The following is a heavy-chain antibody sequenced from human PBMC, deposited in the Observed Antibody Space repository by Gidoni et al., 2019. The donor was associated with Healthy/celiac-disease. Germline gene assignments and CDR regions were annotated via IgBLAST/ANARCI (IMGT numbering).Heavy chain of an antibody. CDR3: AKDDYYDSSGYYLLKDY. J-gene: IGHJ4*02. V-gene: IGHV3-23*01. Sequence: EVQLLESGGGLVQPGGSLRLSCAASGFTFSSYAMSWVRQAPGKGMEWVTAISGSGGSTYYAESVKGRFTISRDNSKNTLYLQMNSLRAEDTAVYYCAKDDYYDSSGYYLLKDYWGQGTLVTVSS. D-gene: IGHD3-22*01. CDR1: GFTFSSYA. CDR2: ISGSGGST.